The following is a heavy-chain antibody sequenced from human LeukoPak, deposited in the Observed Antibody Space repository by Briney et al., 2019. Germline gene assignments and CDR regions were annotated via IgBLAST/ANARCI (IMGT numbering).Heavy chain of an antibody. J-gene: IGHJ4*02. CDR1: GFTFSSYA. CDR2: ISGSGGST. Sequence: AGGSLRLSYSASGFTFSSYAMSWVRQAPGKGLEWVSAISGSGGSTYYADSVKGRFTISRDNSKNTLYLQMNSLRAEDTAVYYCAKEAYYDFWSGYYTGFGGDYWGQGTLVTVSS. D-gene: IGHD3-3*01. CDR3: AKEAYYDFWSGYYTGFGGDY. V-gene: IGHV3-23*01.